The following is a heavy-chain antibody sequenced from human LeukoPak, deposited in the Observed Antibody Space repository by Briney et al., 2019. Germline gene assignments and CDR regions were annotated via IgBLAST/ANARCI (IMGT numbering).Heavy chain of an antibody. CDR2: INHSGST. J-gene: IGHJ4*02. CDR1: GGFFSGYY. D-gene: IGHD1-26*01. CDR3: ARGLRWELLS. V-gene: IGHV4-34*01. Sequence: SETLSLTCAVYGGFFSGYYWSWIRQPPGKGLEWIGEINHSGSTNYNPSLKSRVTISVDTSKNQFSLKLSSVTAADTAVYYCARGLRWELLSWGQGTLVTVSS.